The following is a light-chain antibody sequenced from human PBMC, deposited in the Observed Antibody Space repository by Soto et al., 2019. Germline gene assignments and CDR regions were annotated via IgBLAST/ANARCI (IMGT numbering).Light chain of an antibody. CDR3: SSYAGSKNFIL. CDR1: TSDVGGYNY. Sequence: QSALTQPPSASGSPGQSVTISWTGTTSDVGGYNYVSWYQLHPGKVPKLIISEVNKRPSGVPDRFSGSKSGSTASLTVSGLQAEDEADYFCSSYAGSKNFILFGGGTQLTAL. CDR2: EVN. J-gene: IGLJ7*02. V-gene: IGLV2-8*01.